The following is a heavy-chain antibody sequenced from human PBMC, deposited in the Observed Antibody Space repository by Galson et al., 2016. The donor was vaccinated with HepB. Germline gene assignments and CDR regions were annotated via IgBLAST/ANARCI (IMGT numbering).Heavy chain of an antibody. CDR1: GGSISSGGYY. CDR2: IYYSGST. V-gene: IGHV4-31*03. D-gene: IGHD3-22*01. Sequence: TLSLTCTVSGGSISSGGYYWTWIRQHPGKGLEWIGYIYYSGSTYYNSSLKSRVIISVDTSKNQFTLMLGSVTAADTAVYYCARDRRPPVVRSAPGYYGMDVWGQGTTVTVSS. J-gene: IGHJ6*02. CDR3: ARDRRPPVVRSAPGYYGMDV.